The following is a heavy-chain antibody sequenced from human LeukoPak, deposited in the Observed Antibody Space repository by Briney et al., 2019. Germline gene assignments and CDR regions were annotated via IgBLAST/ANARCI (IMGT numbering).Heavy chain of an antibody. CDR2: MYYSGIT. CDR1: GGSISSHY. D-gene: IGHD3-22*01. Sequence: SSETLSLTCTVSGGSISSHYWSWIRPPPGKGLEWIGYMYYSGITNYNPSLKSRVTISADTSKNQFSLNLSSVIAADTAVYYCARAQGFYDSSGLIDYWGQGTLVTVSS. V-gene: IGHV4-59*11. J-gene: IGHJ4*02. CDR3: ARAQGFYDSSGLIDY.